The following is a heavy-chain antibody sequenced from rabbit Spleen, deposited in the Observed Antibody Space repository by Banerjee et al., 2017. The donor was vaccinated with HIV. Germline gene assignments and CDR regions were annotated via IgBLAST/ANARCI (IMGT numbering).Heavy chain of an antibody. D-gene: IGHD8-1*01. Sequence: QEHLEESGGDLVQPEGSLTLTCKASGFDLSSTYYMCWVRQAPGKGLEWIGCIYTGSDTTYSASWAKGRFTISKTSSTTVTLQMTSLTAADTATYFCARDTASSFSSYGMDLWGPGTLVTVS. J-gene: IGHJ6*01. V-gene: IGHV1S45*01. CDR1: GFDLSSTYY. CDR3: ARDTASSFSSYGMDL. CDR2: IYTGSDTT.